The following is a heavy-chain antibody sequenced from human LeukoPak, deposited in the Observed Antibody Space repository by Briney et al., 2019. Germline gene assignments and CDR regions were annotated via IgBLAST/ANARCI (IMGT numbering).Heavy chain of an antibody. CDR1: GFTFSSYA. Sequence: PGGSLRLSCAASGFTFSSYAMSWVRQAPGKGLEWVSVIYSGGSTYYADSVKGRFTISRDNSKNTLYLQMNSLRAEDTAVYYCARDLGYFNDYWGQGTLVTVSS. D-gene: IGHD2/OR15-2a*01. V-gene: IGHV3-66*01. CDR2: IYSGGST. CDR3: ARDLGYFNDY. J-gene: IGHJ4*02.